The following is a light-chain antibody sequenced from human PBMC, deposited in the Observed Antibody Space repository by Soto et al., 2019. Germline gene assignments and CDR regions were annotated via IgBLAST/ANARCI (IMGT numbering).Light chain of an antibody. V-gene: IGKV1-9*01. CDR1: QGISSF. CDR2: DAS. J-gene: IGKJ1*01. Sequence: DIQLTQSPSFLSASVGDRVTITCRASQGISSFLAWYQQKPGKAPKLLVYDASTLESGVPSRFSGSGSGTEFTLTINGLQTDDSAIYYCQQYNSYSRTFGQGTKVEIK. CDR3: QQYNSYSRT.